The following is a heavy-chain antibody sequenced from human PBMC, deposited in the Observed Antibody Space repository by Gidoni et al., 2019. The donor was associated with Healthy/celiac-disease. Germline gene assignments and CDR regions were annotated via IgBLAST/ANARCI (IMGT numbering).Heavy chain of an antibody. CDR2: ISYDGSNK. CDR3: AKDGQSVGATPGDY. J-gene: IGHJ4*02. Sequence: QVQLVESGGGVVQPGRSLRLSCAASGVNFSRYGMHWVRQAPGKGLGWVAGISYDGSNKYYADSVKGRFIISRDNSTNTLYLQMNSLRAEDTAVYYCAKDGQSVGATPGDYWGQGTLVTVSS. D-gene: IGHD1-26*01. CDR1: GVNFSRYG. V-gene: IGHV3-30*18.